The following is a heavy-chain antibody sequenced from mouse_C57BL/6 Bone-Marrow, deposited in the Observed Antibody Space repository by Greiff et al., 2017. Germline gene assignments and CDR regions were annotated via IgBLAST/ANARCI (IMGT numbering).Heavy chain of an antibody. V-gene: IGHV1-69*01. D-gene: IGHD2-3*01. CDR3: ARSSDGYYRY. Sequence: QVQLQQPGAELVMPGASVKLSCKASGYTFTSYWMHWVKQRPGQGLEWIGEIDPSDSYTNYNQKFKGKSTLTVDKSSSPAYMQLSSLTSEDSAVYYCARSSDGYYRYWGQGTTLTVSS. CDR2: IDPSDSYT. CDR1: GYTFTSYW. J-gene: IGHJ2*01.